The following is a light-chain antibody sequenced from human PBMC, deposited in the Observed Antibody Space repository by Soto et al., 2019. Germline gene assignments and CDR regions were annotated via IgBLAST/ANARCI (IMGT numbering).Light chain of an antibody. CDR1: ETISSHY. CDR3: QNFGDSPFT. J-gene: IGKJ3*01. V-gene: IGKV3-20*01. CDR2: GAS. Sequence: EIVLMQSPDTLSLSPGERATLSCRASETISSHYIAWYQQKPGQAPRLLIFGASTRATGIPDRFSGSWSGTDFTLTISRLEPEDFAVYYCQNFGDSPFTFDPGTKVDIK.